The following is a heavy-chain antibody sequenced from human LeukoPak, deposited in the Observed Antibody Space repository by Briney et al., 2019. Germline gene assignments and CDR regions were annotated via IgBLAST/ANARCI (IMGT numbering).Heavy chain of an antibody. CDR3: ARESYSSGSHYFDY. CDR2: IYHSGST. V-gene: IGHV4-38-2*02. CDR1: GYSISSGYY. D-gene: IGHD6-19*01. J-gene: IGHJ4*02. Sequence: SETLSLTCTVSGYSISSGYYWGWIRQPPGKGLEWIGSIYHSGSTYYNPSLKSRVTISVDTSKNQFSLKLSSVTAADTAVYYCARESYSSGSHYFDYWGQGTLVTVSS.